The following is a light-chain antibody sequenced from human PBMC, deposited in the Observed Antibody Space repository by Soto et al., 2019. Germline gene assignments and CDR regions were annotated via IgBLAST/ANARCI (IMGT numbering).Light chain of an antibody. CDR2: LNSDGSH. J-gene: IGLJ3*02. V-gene: IGLV4-69*01. CDR3: QTWGTGVRV. Sequence: QPVLTQSPSASASLGASVKLTCTLSSRHSSYAIAWHQQQPERGPRYLMKLNSDGSHTKGDGIPDRFSGSNSGAERYLTISSLQSEDEADYYCQTWGTGVRVFGGGTKLTVL. CDR1: SRHSSYA.